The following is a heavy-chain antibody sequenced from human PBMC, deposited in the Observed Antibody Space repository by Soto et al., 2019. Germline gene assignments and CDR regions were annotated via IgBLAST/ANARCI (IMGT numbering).Heavy chain of an antibody. CDR1: GFTFSDHY. D-gene: IGHD3-3*01. Sequence: HPGGSLRLSCAASGFTFSDHYMDWVRQAPGKGLEWVGRTRNKANSYTTEYAASVKGRFTISRDDSKNSLYLQMNSLKTEDTAVYYCARDLLFGRRDGMDVWGQGTTLTVSS. J-gene: IGHJ6*02. CDR2: TRNKANSYTT. V-gene: IGHV3-72*01. CDR3: ARDLLFGRRDGMDV.